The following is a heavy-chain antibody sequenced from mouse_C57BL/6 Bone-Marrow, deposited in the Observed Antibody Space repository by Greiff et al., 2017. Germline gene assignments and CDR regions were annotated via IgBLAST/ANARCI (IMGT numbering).Heavy chain of an antibody. CDR2: IYPGSGNT. CDR1: GYTFTDYY. J-gene: IGHJ4*01. CDR3: ARGRDSKGYAMDY. V-gene: IGHV1-76*01. D-gene: IGHD2-5*01. Sequence: QVQLQQSGAELVRPGASVKLSCKASGYTFTDYYINWVKQRPGQGLEWIARIYPGSGNTYYNEKFKGKATLTAEKSSSTAYMQLSSLTSEDSAVYFCARGRDSKGYAMDYWGQGTSVTVSS.